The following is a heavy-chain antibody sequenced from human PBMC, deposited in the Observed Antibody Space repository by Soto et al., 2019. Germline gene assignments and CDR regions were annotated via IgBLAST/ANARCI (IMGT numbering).Heavy chain of an antibody. CDR3: AGGIAARPLGY. D-gene: IGHD6-6*01. CDR2: IYHSGST. J-gene: IGHJ4*02. CDR1: GGSISSGGPF. Sequence: QLQLQESGSGLVKPSQTLSLTCAVSGGSISSGGPFWSLIRQPPGKGLEWIGYIYHSGSTYYNPSLKSRVTISLDRSKNQFSLKLSSVTAADTAVYYCAGGIAARPLGYWGQGTLVTVSS. V-gene: IGHV4-30-2*01.